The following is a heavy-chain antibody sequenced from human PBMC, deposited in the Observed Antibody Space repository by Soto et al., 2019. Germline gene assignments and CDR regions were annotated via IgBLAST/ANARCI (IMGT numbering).Heavy chain of an antibody. CDR3: ARNGQQLAHGVFYFDY. J-gene: IGHJ4*02. CDR2: IYYSGST. CDR1: GGSISSYY. V-gene: IGHV4-59*01. Sequence: TLSLTCTVSGGSISSYYWSWIRQPPGKGLEWIGYIYYSGSTNYNPSLKSRVTISVDTPKNQFSLKLSSVTAADTAVYYCARNGQQLAHGVFYFDYWGQGTLVTVSS. D-gene: IGHD6-13*01.